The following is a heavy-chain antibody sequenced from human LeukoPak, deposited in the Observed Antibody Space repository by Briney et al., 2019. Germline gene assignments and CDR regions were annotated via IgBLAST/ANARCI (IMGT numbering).Heavy chain of an antibody. CDR2: RYPDGSAS. J-gene: IGHJ4*02. Sequence: GESLKISCKASGYTFNNYWIGWVRQVPGRGLEWMGMRYPDGSASTYHPSFEGRVTVSADQSVTTAYLEWNSLKASDTALYYCVRQGLQSGTYPAYWGPGTLVTVSS. CDR1: GYTFNNYW. V-gene: IGHV5-51*01. D-gene: IGHD1-26*01. CDR3: VRQGLQSGTYPAY.